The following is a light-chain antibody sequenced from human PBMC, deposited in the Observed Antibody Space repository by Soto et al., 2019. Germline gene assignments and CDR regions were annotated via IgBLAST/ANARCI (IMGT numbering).Light chain of an antibody. CDR2: EVT. CDR1: SSDVGRFNY. J-gene: IGLJ1*01. Sequence: QSALTQPPSASGSPGQSVSISCTGTSSDVGRFNYVSWYQQHPGKAPKLIIYEVTKRPSGVHDRFSGSKSGNTASLTVSGLRAEDEADYYCSSYAGSNNFVFGTGTKLTVL. CDR3: SSYAGSNNFV. V-gene: IGLV2-8*01.